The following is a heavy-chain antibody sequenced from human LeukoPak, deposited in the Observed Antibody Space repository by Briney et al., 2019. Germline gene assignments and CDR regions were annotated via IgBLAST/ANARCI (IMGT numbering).Heavy chain of an antibody. J-gene: IGHJ5*02. CDR2: ISVSGDTT. Sequence: GGSLRLSCVASGFTFSSYAMSWVRQAPGKGLEWVSVISVSGDTTYCADSVKGRFTISRDNSKNTLYLQMNSLRAEDTAVYYCARGSGYGDNKIDPWGQGTLVTVSS. CDR1: GFTFSSYA. CDR3: ARGSGYGDNKIDP. V-gene: IGHV3-23*01. D-gene: IGHD4-17*01.